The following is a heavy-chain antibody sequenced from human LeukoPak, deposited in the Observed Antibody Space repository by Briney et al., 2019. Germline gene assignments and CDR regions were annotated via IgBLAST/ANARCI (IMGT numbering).Heavy chain of an antibody. J-gene: IGHJ4*02. CDR1: GGSISSSY. V-gene: IGHV4-59*01. D-gene: IGHD6-13*01. CDR2: IYYSGST. Sequence: PSETLSLTCTVSGGSISSSYWSWIRQPPGKGLEWIGYIYYSGSTNYNPSLKSRVTMSVDTSKNQFSLNLSPVTAADTAVYYCARGPYSSRYDYWGQGTVVTVSS. CDR3: ARGPYSSRYDY.